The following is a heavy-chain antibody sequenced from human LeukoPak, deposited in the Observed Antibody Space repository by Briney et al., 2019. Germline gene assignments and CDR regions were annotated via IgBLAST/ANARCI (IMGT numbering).Heavy chain of an antibody. CDR2: IGTAGDT. CDR3: ARGVGRGSYYYYGMDV. Sequence: GGSLRLSCAASGFTFSSYDMHWVRQATGKGLEWVSAIGTAGDTYYPGSVKGRFTISRENAKNSLYLQMNSLRAGDTAVYYCARGVGRGSYYYYGMDVWGQGTTVTVSS. D-gene: IGHD3-16*01. J-gene: IGHJ6*02. CDR1: GFTFSSYD. V-gene: IGHV3-13*01.